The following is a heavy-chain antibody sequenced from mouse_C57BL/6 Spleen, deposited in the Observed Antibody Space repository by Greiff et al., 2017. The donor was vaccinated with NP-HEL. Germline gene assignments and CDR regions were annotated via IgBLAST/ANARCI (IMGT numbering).Heavy chain of an antibody. CDR3: TAYYYGSSSIFAY. D-gene: IGHD1-1*01. J-gene: IGHJ3*01. CDR2: IDPEDGDT. V-gene: IGHV14-1*01. Sequence: EVKLMESGAELVRPGASVKLSCTASGFNIKDYYMHWVKQRPEQGLEWIGRIDPEDGDTEYAPKFQGKATMTADTSSNTAYLQLSSLTSEDTAVYYCTAYYYGSSSIFAYWGQGTLVTVSA. CDR1: GFNIKDYY.